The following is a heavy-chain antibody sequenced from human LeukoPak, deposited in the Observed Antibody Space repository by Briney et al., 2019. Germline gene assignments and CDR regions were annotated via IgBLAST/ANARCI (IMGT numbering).Heavy chain of an antibody. D-gene: IGHD5-18*01. J-gene: IGHJ4*02. Sequence: GWSLRLSCAATGFILSNYGMHWVRQAPGKGLEYVSAINSNGGSTYYANSVKGRFNISRDNSRSTLYLQMGSLRAEDMAVYYCAREGSYGDSDYWGQGTLVTVSS. CDR3: AREGSYGDSDY. CDR2: INSNGGST. CDR1: GFILSNYG. V-gene: IGHV3-64*01.